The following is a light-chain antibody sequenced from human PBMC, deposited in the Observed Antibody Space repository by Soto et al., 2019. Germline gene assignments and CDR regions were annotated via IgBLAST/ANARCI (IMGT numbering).Light chain of an antibody. CDR3: SSSTSSDTLL. J-gene: IGLJ2*01. V-gene: IGLV2-14*01. CDR2: KVS. Sequence: QSALTQPASVSGSPGQSITISCTGTSSDVGGYNYVSWYQQHPGKAPKLMIYKVSNRPSGVSNRFSGSKSGNTASLTISGLQAEDEADYYCSSSTSSDTLLFGGGTKLTVL. CDR1: SSDVGGYNY.